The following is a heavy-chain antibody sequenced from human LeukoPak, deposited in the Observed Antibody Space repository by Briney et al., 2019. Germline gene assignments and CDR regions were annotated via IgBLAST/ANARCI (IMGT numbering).Heavy chain of an antibody. D-gene: IGHD3-22*01. V-gene: IGHV3-43*02. Sequence: GGSLRLSCAASGFSFDDYAMHWVRQAPGKGLEWVSLISGDGGDTFYADSVKGRFTISRDNSKNSLYLQMNSLRTEDTALYYCAKDIGPIYYDSSGYYSRGYFDYWGQGTLVTVSS. J-gene: IGHJ4*02. CDR1: GFSFDDYA. CDR3: AKDIGPIYYDSSGYYSRGYFDY. CDR2: ISGDGGDT.